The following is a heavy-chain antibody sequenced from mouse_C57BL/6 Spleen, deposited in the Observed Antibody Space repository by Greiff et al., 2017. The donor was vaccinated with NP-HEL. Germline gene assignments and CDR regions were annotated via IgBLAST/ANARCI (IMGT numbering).Heavy chain of an antibody. CDR1: GYTFTDYN. V-gene: IGHV1-18*01. CDR2: INPNNGGT. D-gene: IGHD1-1*01. CDR3: ASHYGSSSWFAY. J-gene: IGHJ3*01. Sequence: VQLKESGPELVKPGASVKIPCKASGYTFTDYNMDWVKQSHGKSLEWIGDINPNNGGTIYNQKFKGKATLTVDKSSSTAYMELRSLTSEDTAVYYCASHYGSSSWFAYWGQGTLVTVSA.